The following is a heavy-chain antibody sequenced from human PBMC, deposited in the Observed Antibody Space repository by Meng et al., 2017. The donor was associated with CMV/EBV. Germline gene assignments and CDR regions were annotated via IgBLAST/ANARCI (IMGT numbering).Heavy chain of an antibody. CDR3: ARDGGSSGSGWFDP. V-gene: IGHV1-2*02. D-gene: IGHD3-10*01. CDR1: GYTFTGYY. CDR2: INPNSGGT. J-gene: IGHJ5*02. Sequence: ASVKVSCKASGYTFTGYYMHWVQQAPGQGLEWMGWINPNSGGTNYAQKFQGRVTMTRDTSISTAYMELSRLRSDDTAVYYCARDGGSSGSGWFDPWGQGTLVTV.